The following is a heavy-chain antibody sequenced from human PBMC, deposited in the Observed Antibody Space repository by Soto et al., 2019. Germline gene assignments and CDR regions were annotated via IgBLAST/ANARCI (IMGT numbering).Heavy chain of an antibody. Sequence: PGGSLRLSCAASGFTFTDYYMSWIRQAPGKGLEWVSYISSSSSYTNYADSVKGRFTISRDNAKNSLYLQMNSLRAEDTAVYYCARAAAAHNWFDPWGQGTLVTVSS. CDR2: ISSSSSYT. D-gene: IGHD6-13*01. V-gene: IGHV3-11*05. CDR1: GFTFTDYY. J-gene: IGHJ5*02. CDR3: ARAAAAHNWFDP.